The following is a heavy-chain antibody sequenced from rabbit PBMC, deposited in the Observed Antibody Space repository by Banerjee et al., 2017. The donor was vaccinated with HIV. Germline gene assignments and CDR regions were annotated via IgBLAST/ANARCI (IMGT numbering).Heavy chain of an antibody. CDR2: IEGGSSAFS. V-gene: IGHV1S45*01. Sequence: QEQLVESGGGLVQPEGSLTLTCTASGFSLSSNHYMCWVRQAPGKGLEWIACIEGGSSAFSYFASWAKGRFTCSKTSSTTVTLQMTSLTAADTATYFCARDTGSSFSSYGMDLWGPGTLVTVS. CDR3: ARDTGSSFSSYGMDL. J-gene: IGHJ6*01. CDR1: GFSLSSNHY. D-gene: IGHD8-1*01.